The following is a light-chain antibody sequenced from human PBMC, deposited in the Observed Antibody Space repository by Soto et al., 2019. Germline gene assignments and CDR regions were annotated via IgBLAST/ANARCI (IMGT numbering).Light chain of an antibody. Sequence: EVVMRQSPATLSVSPGEGATLSCRASQGIGDTLAWFQQKPGQTPRLLIYGPSTRAAGVPDRFTGSGSGADFALTITSLEPEDFAMYYCQQYGGAPFTFGPGTRV. V-gene: IGKV3D-15*01. J-gene: IGKJ3*01. CDR3: QQYGGAPFT. CDR2: GPS. CDR1: QGIGDT.